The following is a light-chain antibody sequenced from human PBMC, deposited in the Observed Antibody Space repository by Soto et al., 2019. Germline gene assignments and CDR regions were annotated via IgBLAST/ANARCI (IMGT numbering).Light chain of an antibody. Sequence: QSVLTQPASVSGSPGQSITISCTGTSSDVGGYDYVSWYQHHPGKAPKLMIFEVSNRPSGVSNRFSGSKSGNTASLTISGLQAEDEAHYYCSSYTSSSTYVVFGGGTKLTVL. CDR3: SSYTSSSTYVV. CDR2: EVS. CDR1: SSDVGGYDY. J-gene: IGLJ2*01. V-gene: IGLV2-14*01.